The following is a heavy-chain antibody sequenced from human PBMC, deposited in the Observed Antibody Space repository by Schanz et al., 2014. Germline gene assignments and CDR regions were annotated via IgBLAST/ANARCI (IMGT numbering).Heavy chain of an antibody. CDR3: ARGYSNIWSPMAY. Sequence: VQLVESGGGLIQPGGSLRLSCAVSGFSVSTNYMSWVRQAPGKGLEWVSSIYINSGSTNYADSVKGRFIISRDSSKNTLFLQMNSLRAEDTAVYYCARGYSNIWSPMAYWGQGTLVAVSS. V-gene: IGHV3-53*01. CDR2: IYINSGST. D-gene: IGHD6-13*01. J-gene: IGHJ4*02. CDR1: GFSVSTNY.